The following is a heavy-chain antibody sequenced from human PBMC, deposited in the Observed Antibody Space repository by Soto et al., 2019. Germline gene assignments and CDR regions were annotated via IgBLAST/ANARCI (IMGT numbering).Heavy chain of an antibody. Sequence: SETLSLTCAVYGGSFSGYYWSWIRQPPGKGLEWIGEINHSGSTNYNPSLKSRVTISVDTSKNQFSLKLSSVTAADTAVYYCASAAGTYYYYYGMDVWGQGTTVTVSS. D-gene: IGHD6-13*01. CDR3: ASAAGTYYYYYGMDV. CDR2: INHSGST. V-gene: IGHV4-34*01. CDR1: GGSFSGYY. J-gene: IGHJ6*02.